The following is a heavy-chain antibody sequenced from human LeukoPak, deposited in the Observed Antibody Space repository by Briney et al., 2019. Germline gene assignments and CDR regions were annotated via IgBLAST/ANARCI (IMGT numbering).Heavy chain of an antibody. CDR2: ISSSSSYI. J-gene: IGHJ5*02. CDR3: ARDFWSGSNWFDP. D-gene: IGHD3-3*01. V-gene: IGHV3-21*01. CDR1: GFTFSSYS. Sequence: GRSLRLSCAASGFTFSSYSMNWVRQAPGKGLEWVSSISSSSSYIYYADSVKGRFTISKDNAKNSLYLQLNSLRAEDTAVYYCARDFWSGSNWFDPWGQGTLVTVSS.